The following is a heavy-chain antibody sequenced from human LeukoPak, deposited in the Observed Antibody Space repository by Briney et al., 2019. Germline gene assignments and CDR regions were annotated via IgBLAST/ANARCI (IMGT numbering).Heavy chain of an antibody. CDR1: GGTFSSYA. D-gene: IGHD2-2*02. CDR3: ARAMGGRGYCSSTSCYTPTD. Sequence: SVKVSCKASGGTFSSYAISWVRQAPGQGLEWMGGIIPIFGTANYAQKFQGRVTITTDESTSTAYMELSSLRSEDTAVYYCARAMGGRGYCSSTSCYTPTDWGQGTLVTVSS. J-gene: IGHJ4*02. CDR2: IIPIFGTA. V-gene: IGHV1-69*05.